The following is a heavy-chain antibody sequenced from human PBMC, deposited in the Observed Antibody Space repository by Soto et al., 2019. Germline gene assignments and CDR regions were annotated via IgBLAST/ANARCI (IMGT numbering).Heavy chain of an antibody. CDR2: VYRTGST. V-gene: IGHV4-4*02. J-gene: IGHJ4*02. CDR1: GGSISTSNW. Sequence: SETLSLTCAFSGGSISTSNWWSWVRQPPGKGLEWIGEVYRTGSTNYNPSLESRLTISVDKSKNQFSLTLTSVTAADTAVYYCARARATIAAAAIFDCWGQGTLVTVSS. D-gene: IGHD6-13*01. CDR3: ARARATIAAAAIFDC.